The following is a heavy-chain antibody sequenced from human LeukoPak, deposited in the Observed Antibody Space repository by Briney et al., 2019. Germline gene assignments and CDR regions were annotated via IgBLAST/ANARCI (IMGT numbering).Heavy chain of an antibody. CDR1: GFTVSSYG. Sequence: TGGSLRLSCAASGFTVSSYGMHWVRQAPGKGLEWVAVIWYDGSNKYYADSVKGRFTISRDNSKNTLYLQMNSLRAEDTAVYYCARDFRGVFSVDAFDIWGQGTMVTVSS. D-gene: IGHD2-8*01. V-gene: IGHV3-33*01. CDR3: ARDFRGVFSVDAFDI. J-gene: IGHJ3*02. CDR2: IWYDGSNK.